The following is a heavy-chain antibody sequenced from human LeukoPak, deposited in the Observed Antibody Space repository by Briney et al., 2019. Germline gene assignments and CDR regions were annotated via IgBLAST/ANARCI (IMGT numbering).Heavy chain of an antibody. CDR1: GGTFSSYA. Sequence: SVKVSCKASGGTFSSYAISWVRQAPGQGLEWMGRIIPILGIANYAQKFQGRVTITADKSTSTAYMEPSSLRSEDTAVYYCARGPTGWDRFGELSYPRHWGQGTLVTVSS. D-gene: IGHD3-10*01. J-gene: IGHJ4*02. CDR3: ARGPTGWDRFGELSYPRH. CDR2: IIPILGIA. V-gene: IGHV1-69*04.